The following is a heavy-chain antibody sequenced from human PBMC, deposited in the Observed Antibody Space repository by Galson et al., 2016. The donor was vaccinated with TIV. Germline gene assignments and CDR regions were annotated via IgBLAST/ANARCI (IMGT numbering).Heavy chain of an antibody. V-gene: IGHV5-51*03. D-gene: IGHD5-18*01. Sequence: QSGAEVKKPGESLEISCKGSGFSFGSYWIAWVRQMPGKGLEWMGIMYPSDSDFKYSPSFEGQVTISADEFTNTASLRWSSLEASDTAMYYCARAPGYSGYNYGYFDFWGQGTQVTVSS. CDR2: MYPSDSDF. CDR3: ARAPGYSGYNYGYFDF. CDR1: GFSFGSYW. J-gene: IGHJ4*02.